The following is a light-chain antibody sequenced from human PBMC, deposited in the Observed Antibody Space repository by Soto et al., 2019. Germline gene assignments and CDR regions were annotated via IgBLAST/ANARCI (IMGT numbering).Light chain of an antibody. V-gene: IGKV3-11*01. Sequence: EIVLTQSPDTLSLSPGERATLSCRASQSVSGYLGWYQQKPGQAPRLLIYDASNRAYGVPARFRGSGSGTNFTLTIASLEPDDFAVYYCQQYGSSPTTFGHGTKVEIK. CDR1: QSVSGY. CDR2: DAS. CDR3: QQYGSSPTT. J-gene: IGKJ1*01.